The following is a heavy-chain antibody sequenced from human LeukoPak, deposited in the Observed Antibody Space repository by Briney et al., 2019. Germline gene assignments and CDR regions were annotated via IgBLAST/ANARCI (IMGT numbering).Heavy chain of an antibody. CDR2: ISGSGGST. CDR3: AKDPYHYDSSGYYYVD. Sequence: PGGSLRLSCAASGFTFSSYAMSWVRQAPGKGLEWVSAISGSGGSTCYADSVKGRFTISRDNSKNTLYLQMNSLRAEDTAVYYCAKDPYHYDSSGYYYVDWGQGTLVTVSS. D-gene: IGHD3-22*01. V-gene: IGHV3-23*01. CDR1: GFTFSSYA. J-gene: IGHJ4*02.